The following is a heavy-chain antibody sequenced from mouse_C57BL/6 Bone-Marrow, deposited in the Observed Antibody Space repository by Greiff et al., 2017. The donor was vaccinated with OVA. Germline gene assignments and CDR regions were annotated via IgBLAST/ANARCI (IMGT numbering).Heavy chain of an antibody. CDR3: AREDDGYPWFAY. CDR1: GYTFTSYW. J-gene: IGHJ3*01. D-gene: IGHD2-3*01. V-gene: IGHV1-69*01. Sequence: QVQLKEPGAELVMPGASVKLSCKASGYTFTSYWMHWVKQRPGQGLEWIGEIDPSDSYTNYNQKFKGKSTLTVDKSSSTAYMQLSSLTSEDSAVYYCAREDDGYPWFAYWGQGTLVTVSA. CDR2: IDPSDSYT.